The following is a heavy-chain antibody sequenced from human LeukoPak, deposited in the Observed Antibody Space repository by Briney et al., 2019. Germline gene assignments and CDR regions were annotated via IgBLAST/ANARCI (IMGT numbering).Heavy chain of an antibody. V-gene: IGHV3-30*04. Sequence: GGSLRLSCAASGFTFSSYAMHWVRQAPGKGLEWVAVISYDGSNKYYADSVKGRFTISRDNSKNTLYLQMNSLRAEDTAVYYCARDGRWFGESFFDYWGQGTLVTVSS. CDR2: ISYDGSNK. D-gene: IGHD3-10*01. CDR3: ARDGRWFGESFFDY. J-gene: IGHJ4*02. CDR1: GFTFSSYA.